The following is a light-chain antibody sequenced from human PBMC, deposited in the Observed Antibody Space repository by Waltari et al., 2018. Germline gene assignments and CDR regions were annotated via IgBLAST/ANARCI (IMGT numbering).Light chain of an antibody. CDR2: ESS. CDR1: QSVSSY. J-gene: IGKJ3*01. CDR3: QQRSNWPSGT. Sequence: VLTQSPATLSLSPGERATLSCRASQSVSSYLAWYQQKPGQAPRLLIYESSNRATGIPARFSGSGSGTDFTLTISSLEPEDFAVYYCQQRSNWPSGTFGPGTKVDIK. V-gene: IGKV3-11*01.